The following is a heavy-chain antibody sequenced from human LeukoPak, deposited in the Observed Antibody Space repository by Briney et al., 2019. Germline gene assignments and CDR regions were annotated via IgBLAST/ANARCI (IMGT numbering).Heavy chain of an antibody. CDR2: ISSSSSTI. Sequence: PGGSLRLSCAASGFTFSSYSMRWVRQAPGKGLEWVSYISSSSSTIYYADSVKGRFTISRDNAKDSLYLQMNSLRDEDTAGYYCVSDSSFDYWGQGTLVTVSS. J-gene: IGHJ4*02. V-gene: IGHV3-48*02. CDR1: GFTFSSYS. CDR3: VSDSSFDY.